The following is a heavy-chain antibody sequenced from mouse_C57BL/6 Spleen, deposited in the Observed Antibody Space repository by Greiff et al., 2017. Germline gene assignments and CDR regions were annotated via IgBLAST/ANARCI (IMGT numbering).Heavy chain of an antibody. CDR3: ARGRAAQSSPFAY. CDR1: GYSITSGYH. Sequence: DVKLQESGPGLVKPSQSLSLTCSVTGYSITSGYHWNWIRQFAGNKLEWMGYISYDGSNNYNPALKNRISITRDTSKYQFFLKLNSVTTEDSATYYCARGRAAQSSPFAYWGQGTLVTVSA. CDR2: ISYDGSN. J-gene: IGHJ3*01. V-gene: IGHV3-6*01. D-gene: IGHD3-2*02.